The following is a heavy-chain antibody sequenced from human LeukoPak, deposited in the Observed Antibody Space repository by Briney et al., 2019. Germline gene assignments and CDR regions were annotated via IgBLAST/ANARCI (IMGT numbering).Heavy chain of an antibody. J-gene: IGHJ6*02. CDR3: ARGTPSSSGWLYYGMDV. CDR1: GFTFSDSY. CDR2: IYSGGST. V-gene: IGHV3-53*01. Sequence: PGGSLRLSCAASGFTFSDSYMSWVRQAPGKGLEWVSVIYSGGSTYYADSVKGRFTISRDNSKNTLYLQMNSLRAEDTAVYYCARGTPSSSGWLYYGMDVWGQGTTVTVSS. D-gene: IGHD6-19*01.